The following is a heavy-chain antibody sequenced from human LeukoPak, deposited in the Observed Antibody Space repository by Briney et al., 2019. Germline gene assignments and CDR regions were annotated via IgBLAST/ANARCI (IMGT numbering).Heavy chain of an antibody. Sequence: SETLSLTCTVSGGSISSGGYYWSWIRQHPGKGLEWIGYIYYSGSTYYNPSLKSRVTISVDTSKNQFSLKLSSVTAADTAVYYCARDIVVVTAKPREEIYGMDVWGQGTTVTVSS. V-gene: IGHV4-31*03. CDR2: IYYSGST. J-gene: IGHJ6*02. CDR1: GGSISSGGYY. CDR3: ARDIVVVTAKPREEIYGMDV. D-gene: IGHD2-21*02.